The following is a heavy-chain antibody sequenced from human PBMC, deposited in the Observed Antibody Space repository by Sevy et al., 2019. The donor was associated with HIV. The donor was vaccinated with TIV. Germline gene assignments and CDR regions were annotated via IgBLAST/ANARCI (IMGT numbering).Heavy chain of an antibody. CDR3: ARERYSSSWYGAFDI. V-gene: IGHV3-20*04. Sequence: GGSLRLSCAASGFTFDDYGMSWVRQAPGKVLEWVSGINWNGGSTGYADSVKGRFTISRDNAKNSLYLQMNSLRAEDTALYYCARERYSSSWYGAFDIWGQGTMVTVSS. J-gene: IGHJ3*02. CDR1: GFTFDDYG. D-gene: IGHD6-13*01. CDR2: INWNGGST.